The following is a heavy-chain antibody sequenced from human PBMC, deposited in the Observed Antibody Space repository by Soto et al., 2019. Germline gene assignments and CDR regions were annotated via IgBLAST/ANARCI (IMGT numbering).Heavy chain of an antibody. V-gene: IGHV4-59*01. Sequence: KPSETLSLTCTVSGGSISGYYWSWIRQPPGKGLEWIGYMYNTGSTVYNPSFKSRVTISVDTSKNQFSLKLNSVTAADTAVYYCARDLWGYCGTACYALYVLGQGTTVTVS. CDR3: ARDLWGYCGTACYALYV. D-gene: IGHD2-2*01. CDR2: MYNTGST. CDR1: GGSISGYY. J-gene: IGHJ6*02.